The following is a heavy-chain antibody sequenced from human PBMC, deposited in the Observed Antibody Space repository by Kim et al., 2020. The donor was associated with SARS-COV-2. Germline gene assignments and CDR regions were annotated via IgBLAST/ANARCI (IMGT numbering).Heavy chain of an antibody. J-gene: IGHJ4*02. Sequence: GGSLRLSCAASGFTFSSYAMSWVRQAPGKGLEWVSAISGSGGSTYYADSVKGRFTISRDNSKNTLYLQMNILRAEDTAVYYCAKGISSRGWNYSDYWGQGTLVTVSS. CDR2: ISGSGGST. CDR3: AKGISSRGWNYSDY. CDR1: GFTFSSYA. D-gene: IGHD6-19*01. V-gene: IGHV3-23*01.